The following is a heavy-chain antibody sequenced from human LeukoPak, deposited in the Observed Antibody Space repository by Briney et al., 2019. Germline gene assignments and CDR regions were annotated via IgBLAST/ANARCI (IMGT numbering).Heavy chain of an antibody. V-gene: IGHV1-24*01. CDR1: GYTLTELS. Sequence: GASVKVSCKVSGYTLTELSMHWVRQAPGKGLEWMGGFDPEDGETIYAQKFHGRVTMTEDTSTDTAYMELSSLRSEDTAVYYCATDTSGDFLSHHLHGMDGRGQRTNGTV. D-gene: IGHD3-3*01. CDR2: FDPEDGET. J-gene: IGHJ6*02. CDR3: ATDTSGDFLSHHLHGMDG.